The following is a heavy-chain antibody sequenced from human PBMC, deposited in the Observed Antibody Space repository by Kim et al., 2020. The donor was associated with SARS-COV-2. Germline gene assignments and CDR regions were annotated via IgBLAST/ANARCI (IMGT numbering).Heavy chain of an antibody. CDR1: GYTFTSYY. V-gene: IGHV1-46*01. CDR2: INPSGGST. CDR3: ARRNSGSYGGDWFDP. D-gene: IGHD1-26*01. Sequence: ASVKVSCKASGYTFTSYYMNWVRQAPGQGLEWMGIINPSGGSTSYAQKFQGRVTMTRDTSTSTVYMELSSLRSEDTAVYYCARRNSGSYGGDWFDPWGQGTLVTVSS. J-gene: IGHJ5*02.